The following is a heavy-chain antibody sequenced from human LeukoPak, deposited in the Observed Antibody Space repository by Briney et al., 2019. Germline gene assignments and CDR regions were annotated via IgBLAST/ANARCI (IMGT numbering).Heavy chain of an antibody. J-gene: IGHJ3*02. CDR2: INHSGIT. Sequence: PSETLSLTCAVYGGSFSGYYWRWIRQPPGKGLEWIGEINHSGITNYNPSLKSRVTISVDTSKNQFSLKLSSVTAADTAVYYCALLITIIGVSAFDIWGQGTMVTVSS. CDR1: GGSFSGYY. V-gene: IGHV4-34*01. CDR3: ALLITIIGVSAFDI. D-gene: IGHD3-22*01.